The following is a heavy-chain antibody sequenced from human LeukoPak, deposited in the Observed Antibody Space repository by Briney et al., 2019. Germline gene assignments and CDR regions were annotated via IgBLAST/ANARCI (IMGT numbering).Heavy chain of an antibody. CDR2: IYPGDSDV. Sequence: GESLKISCKGSGYSFTSYLIVWVRQMPGEGLEWMGIIYPGDSDVRYSPSFQGQVTISADKSTGTAYLRWSSLKASDTAMYYCARQDSSGWDYWGQGTLVTVSS. D-gene: IGHD6-19*01. CDR1: GYSFTSYL. V-gene: IGHV5-51*01. CDR3: ARQDSSGWDY. J-gene: IGHJ4*02.